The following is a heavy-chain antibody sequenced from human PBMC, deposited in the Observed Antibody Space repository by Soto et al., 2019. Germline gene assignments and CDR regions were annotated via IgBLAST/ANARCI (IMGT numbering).Heavy chain of an antibody. Sequence: QVQLVQSGAEVKKPGASVKVSCKASGYTFTSYGISWVRQAPGQGLEWMGWISAYNGNTNYAQKLQGRVTMTTDTSPSTAYMELRSLRSDDTAVYCCAREYSSSSGIYYYYYGMDVWGQGTTVTVSS. J-gene: IGHJ6*02. CDR3: AREYSSSSGIYYYYYGMDV. D-gene: IGHD6-6*01. CDR1: GYTFTSYG. V-gene: IGHV1-18*01. CDR2: ISAYNGNT.